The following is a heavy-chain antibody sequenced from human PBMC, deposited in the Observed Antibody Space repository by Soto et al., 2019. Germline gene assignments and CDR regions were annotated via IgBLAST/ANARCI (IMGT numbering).Heavy chain of an antibody. Sequence: QVQLVQSGAEVKKPGASVTVSCKASGYTFTSYYIHWVRQAPGQGLEWMGIINPSAGSTSYAQKFQGRVTMTRDTSTSTVYMEVSGLRSEETAVYYCARDQEPSTLYYDYYYMDVWGKGTTVTVSS. J-gene: IGHJ6*03. CDR3: ARDQEPSTLYYDYYYMDV. CDR2: INPSAGST. CDR1: GYTFTSYY. V-gene: IGHV1-46*03.